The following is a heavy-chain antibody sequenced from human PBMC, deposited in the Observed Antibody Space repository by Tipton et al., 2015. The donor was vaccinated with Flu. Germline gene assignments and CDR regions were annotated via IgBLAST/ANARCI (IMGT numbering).Heavy chain of an antibody. D-gene: IGHD5-12*01. CDR3: ARDGYSGYDFHPYYYYGMDV. V-gene: IGHV1-18*01. CDR2: ISSYNSNT. Sequence: QVQLVQSGAEVKKPGASVKVSCKASGYTFTSYGISWVRQAPGQGLEWMGWISSYNSNTNYAESLQGRLTMTTDTSTSTAYMELRSLRSDDTAVYYCARDGYSGYDFHPYYYYGMDVWGQGTTVTVSS. J-gene: IGHJ6*02. CDR1: GYTFTSYG.